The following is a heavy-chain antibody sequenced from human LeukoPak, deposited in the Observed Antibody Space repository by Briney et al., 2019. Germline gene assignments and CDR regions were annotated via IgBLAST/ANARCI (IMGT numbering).Heavy chain of an antibody. CDR1: GGSISSYY. Sequence: SETLSLTCTVSGGSISSYYWSWIRQPPGKGLEWIGYIYYSGSTNYNPSLKSRVTISVDTSKNQFSLKLSSVTAADTAVYYCAREDYSNYNWFDPWGQGTLVTVSS. V-gene: IGHV4-59*12. J-gene: IGHJ5*02. CDR3: AREDYSNYNWFDP. CDR2: IYYSGST. D-gene: IGHD4-11*01.